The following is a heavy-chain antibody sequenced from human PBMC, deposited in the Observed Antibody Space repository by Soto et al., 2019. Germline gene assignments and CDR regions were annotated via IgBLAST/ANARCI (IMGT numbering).Heavy chain of an antibody. J-gene: IGHJ6*02. CDR2: MNPNSGNT. Sequence: ASVKVSCKASGYTFTSYDINWVRQATGQGLEWMGWMNPNSGNTGYAQKFQGRVTMTRDTSISTAYMGLSSLRSEDTAVYYCAKYCISTSCYYGMDVWGQGTTVTVSS. CDR1: GYTFTSYD. CDR3: AKYCISTSCYYGMDV. D-gene: IGHD2-2*01. V-gene: IGHV1-8*01.